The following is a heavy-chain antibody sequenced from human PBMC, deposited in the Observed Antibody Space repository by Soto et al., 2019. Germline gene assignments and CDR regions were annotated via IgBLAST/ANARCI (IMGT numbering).Heavy chain of an antibody. CDR3: AGHEAYYYGSGRVDY. D-gene: IGHD3-10*01. J-gene: IGHJ4*02. CDR1: GGSISSYY. V-gene: IGHV4-59*08. Sequence: PSETLSLTCTVSGGSISSYYWSWIRQPPGKGLEWIGYIYYSGSTNYNPSLKSRITISVATPKNQFSLKLSSVTAAHTAVYYCAGHEAYYYGSGRVDYWGQGTLVTVSS. CDR2: IYYSGST.